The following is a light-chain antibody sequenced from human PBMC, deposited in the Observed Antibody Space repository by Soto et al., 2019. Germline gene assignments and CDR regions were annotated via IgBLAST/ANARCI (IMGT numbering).Light chain of an antibody. J-gene: IGKJ5*01. CDR1: QSVSSN. Sequence: IVMTQSQATMSVSPLERRSLYCSGSQSVSSNLAWYQQKPGQAPRLLIYGASTRATGIPARFSGSGSGTEFTLTISSLQSEDFAVYYCQQYNNWPPKITFGQGTRLEI. V-gene: IGKV3-15*01. CDR2: GAS. CDR3: QQYNNWPPKIT.